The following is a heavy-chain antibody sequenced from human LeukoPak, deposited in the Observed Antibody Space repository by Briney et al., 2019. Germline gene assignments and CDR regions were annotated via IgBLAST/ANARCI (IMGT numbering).Heavy chain of an antibody. CDR3: AAAYYYGSGSLY. Sequence: GGSLRLSCVASGFTFSDYYMSWIRQAPGKGLEWVSSISSISSTIYYADSVKGRFTISRDNSKNTLYLQMNSLRAEDTAVYYCAAAYYYGSGSLYWGQGTLVTVSS. V-gene: IGHV3-11*04. CDR2: ISSISSTI. D-gene: IGHD3-10*01. CDR1: GFTFSDYY. J-gene: IGHJ4*02.